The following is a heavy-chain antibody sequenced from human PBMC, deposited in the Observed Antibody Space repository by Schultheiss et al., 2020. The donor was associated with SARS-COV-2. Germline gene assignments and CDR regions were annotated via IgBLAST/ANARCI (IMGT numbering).Heavy chain of an antibody. J-gene: IGHJ4*02. CDR3: ARGFPYYYDSSGLSH. Sequence: ASVKVSCKASGYTFTSYAMNWVRQAPGQGLEWMGWISAYNGNTNYAQKLQGRVTMTTDTSTSTAYMELRSLRSDDTAVYYCARGFPYYYDSSGLSHWGQGTLVTVSS. D-gene: IGHD3-22*01. CDR2: ISAYNGNT. CDR1: GYTFTSYA. V-gene: IGHV1-18*01.